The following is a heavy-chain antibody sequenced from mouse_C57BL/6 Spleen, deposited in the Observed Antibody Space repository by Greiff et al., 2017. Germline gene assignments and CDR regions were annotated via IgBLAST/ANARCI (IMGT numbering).Heavy chain of an antibody. CDR3: ARGYYGSRHYFDY. J-gene: IGHJ2*01. Sequence: EVMLVESGGGLVKPGGSLKLSCAASGFTFSSYAMSWVRQTPEKRLEWVATISDGGSYTYYPDNVKGRFTISRDNAKNNLYLQMSHLKSEDTAMYYCARGYYGSRHYFDYWGQGTTLTVSS. CDR1: GFTFSSYA. V-gene: IGHV5-4*03. CDR2: ISDGGSYT. D-gene: IGHD1-1*01.